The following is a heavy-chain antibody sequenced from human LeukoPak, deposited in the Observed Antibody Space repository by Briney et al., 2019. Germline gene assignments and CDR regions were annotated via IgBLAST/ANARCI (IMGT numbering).Heavy chain of an antibody. J-gene: IGHJ4*02. CDR2: ISGSGGST. CDR1: GFTFNNFA. Sequence: GGSLRLSCAASGFTFNNFAMTWVRQAPGKGLEWVSAISGSGGSTYYADSVKGRFTISRDNSKNTLYLQMNSLRAEDTAVYYCAKDDVVTGTDYWGQGTLVTVSS. V-gene: IGHV3-23*01. D-gene: IGHD1-20*01. CDR3: AKDDVVTGTDY.